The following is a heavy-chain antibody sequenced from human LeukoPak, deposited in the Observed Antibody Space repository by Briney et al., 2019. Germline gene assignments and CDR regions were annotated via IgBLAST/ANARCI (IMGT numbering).Heavy chain of an antibody. J-gene: IGHJ5*02. V-gene: IGHV3-48*01. CDR3: ARVTGTTSVVMDS. CDR1: GFPFGGYS. Sequence: PGGSLRLSCAASGFPFGGYSMNWVRQAPGKGLEWVSYISGSSLTIYYADSVKGRFTVSRDNAKDSLFLQMNSLRAKDTAVYYCARVTGTTSVVMDSWGQGTLVTVSS. CDR2: ISGSSLTI. D-gene: IGHD1-7*01.